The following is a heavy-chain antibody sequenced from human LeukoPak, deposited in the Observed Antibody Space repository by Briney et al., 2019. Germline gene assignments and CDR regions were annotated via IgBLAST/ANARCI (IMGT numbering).Heavy chain of an antibody. CDR1: GFTFSSYA. J-gene: IGHJ4*02. CDR3: AKDAHYYDSSGYYCFDY. D-gene: IGHD3-22*01. Sequence: GGSLRLSCAASGFTFSSYARSWVRQAPGKGLEWVSAISGSGGSTYYADSVKGRFTISRDNSKNTLYLQLNSLRAEDTAVYYCAKDAHYYDSSGYYCFDYWGQGTLVTVSS. V-gene: IGHV3-23*01. CDR2: ISGSGGST.